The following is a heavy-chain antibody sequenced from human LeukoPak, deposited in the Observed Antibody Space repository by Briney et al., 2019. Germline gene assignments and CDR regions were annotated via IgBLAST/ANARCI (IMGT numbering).Heavy chain of an antibody. D-gene: IGHD6-19*01. CDR3: ATSGWYLLPGVY. Sequence: SETLSLTCTVSGDSISSSSYYWGWIRQPPGKGLEWIGEINHSGSTNYNPSLKSRVTISVDTSKNQFSLKLSPVTAADTAVYYCATSGWYLLPGVYWGQGTLVTVSS. CDR1: GDSISSSSYY. V-gene: IGHV4-39*07. CDR2: INHSGST. J-gene: IGHJ4*02.